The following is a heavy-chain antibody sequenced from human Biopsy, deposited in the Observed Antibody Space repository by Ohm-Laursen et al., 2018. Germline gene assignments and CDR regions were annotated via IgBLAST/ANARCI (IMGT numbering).Heavy chain of an antibody. CDR3: ARGDYFDSNGYFWFDP. CDR2: IFNSANT. D-gene: IGHD3-22*01. Sequence: SQTLSLTCTVSGDSISSGGSYWSWIRQPPGKGLEWIGYIFNSANTYYNPSLKNLITISGDTSKNQFSLKLNSVTAADTAVYYCARGDYFDSNGYFWFDPWGQGTLVTVSS. J-gene: IGHJ5*02. V-gene: IGHV4-31*01. CDR1: GDSISSGGSY.